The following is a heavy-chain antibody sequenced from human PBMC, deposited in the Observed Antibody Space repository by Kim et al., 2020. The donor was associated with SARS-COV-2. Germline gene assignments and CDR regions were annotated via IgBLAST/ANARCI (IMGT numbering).Heavy chain of an antibody. CDR1: GGSISSGSYY. J-gene: IGHJ6*02. CDR3: ARTYYDILTGYYPYYYYGMDV. Sequence: SETLSLTCTVSGGSISSGSYYWSWIRQPAGKGLEWIGRIYTSGSTNYNPSLKSRVTISVDTSKNQFSLKLSSVTAADTAVYYCARTYYDILTGYYPYYYYGMDVWGQGTTVTVSS. D-gene: IGHD3-9*01. CDR2: IYTSGST. V-gene: IGHV4-61*02.